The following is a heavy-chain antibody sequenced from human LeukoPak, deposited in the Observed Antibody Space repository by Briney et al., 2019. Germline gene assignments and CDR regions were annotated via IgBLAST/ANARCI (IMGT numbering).Heavy chain of an antibody. J-gene: IGHJ4*02. CDR3: ARGITGTTSLDY. CDR1: GFTFSSYE. V-gene: IGHV3-48*03. Sequence: GWPLRLCCAASGFTFSSYEMNWVRQAPGKGLEWVSYISSSGSTIYYADSVKGRYTSSRDNAKNSLYLQMNSLRAEDTAVYYCARGITGTTSLDYWGQGTLVTVSS. D-gene: IGHD1-7*01. CDR2: ISSSGSTI.